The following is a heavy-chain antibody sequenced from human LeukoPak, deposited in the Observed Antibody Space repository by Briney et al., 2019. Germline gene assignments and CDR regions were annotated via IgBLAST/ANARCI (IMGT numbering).Heavy chain of an antibody. CDR2: INQEGSEK. D-gene: IGHD5-24*01. Sequence: HTGGSLRLSCAVSGLTFRSYWMSWVRQAPGKGLEWVANINQEGSEKYFMDSVKGRFTISRDNAKNSLHLQMNTLRAEDTAVYYCARERDGRFFDYWGQGTLVTVSS. J-gene: IGHJ4*02. CDR1: GLTFRSYW. CDR3: ARERDGRFFDY. V-gene: IGHV3-7*01.